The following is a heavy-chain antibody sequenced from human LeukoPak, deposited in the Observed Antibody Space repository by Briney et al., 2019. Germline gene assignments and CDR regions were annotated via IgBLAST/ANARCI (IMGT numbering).Heavy chain of an antibody. CDR3: ARRVVDSSTFDY. V-gene: IGHV4-34*01. CDR1: GESFSGYF. CDR2: INHSGSTS. Sequence: SETLSLTCAVYGESFSGYFWNWIRQPPGKGLEWIGEINHSGSTSNHNPSLKSRVTISVDKSKNQFSLNLSSVTAADTAVYYCARRVVDSSTFDYWGQGTLVTVSS. J-gene: IGHJ4*02. D-gene: IGHD2-2*01.